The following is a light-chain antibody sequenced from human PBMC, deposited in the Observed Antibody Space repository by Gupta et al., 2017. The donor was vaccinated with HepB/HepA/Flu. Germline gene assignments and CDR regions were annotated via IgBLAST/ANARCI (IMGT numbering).Light chain of an antibody. Sequence: DIVLTHSPGTLSLSPGERATLSCRASQSFTRGYLAWYQQKPGQAPRLLIYGASSRAAGIPDRFSGSESGTDFTLTINRLETEDFAVYDGQPYDYSIPLSFGGGTKVEMK. CDR1: QSFTRGY. J-gene: IGKJ4*01. CDR3: QPYDYSIPLS. V-gene: IGKV3-20*01. CDR2: GAS.